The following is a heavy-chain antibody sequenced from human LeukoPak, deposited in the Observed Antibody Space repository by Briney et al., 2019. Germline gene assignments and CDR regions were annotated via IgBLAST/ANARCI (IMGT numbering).Heavy chain of an antibody. J-gene: IGHJ4*02. CDR2: INPSDGST. CDR3: ARDLGIGWYMFDY. D-gene: IGHD6-19*01. CDR1: GYTFTSHY. Sequence: ASVKVSCKASGYTFTSHYVHWMRQAPGQGLEWVGRINPSDGSTSYAQKFQGRVPMTWDTATGTVYMELSSLRSEDTAMYYCARDLGIGWYMFDYWGQGTLVTVSS. V-gene: IGHV1-46*01.